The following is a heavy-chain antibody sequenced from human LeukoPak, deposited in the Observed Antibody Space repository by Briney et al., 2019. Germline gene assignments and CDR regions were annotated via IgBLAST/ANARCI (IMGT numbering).Heavy chain of an antibody. CDR3: ARRPSYGDYPLDAFDI. V-gene: IGHV4-34*01. CDR2: INHSGST. CDR1: GGSFSGYY. Sequence: TSDTLSLTCAVYGGSFSGYYWSWIRQPPGKGLEWIGEINHSGSTNYNPSLKGRVTISVDTSKNQFSLKLSSVTAADTAVYYCARRPSYGDYPLDAFDIWGQGTMVTVSS. J-gene: IGHJ3*02. D-gene: IGHD4-17*01.